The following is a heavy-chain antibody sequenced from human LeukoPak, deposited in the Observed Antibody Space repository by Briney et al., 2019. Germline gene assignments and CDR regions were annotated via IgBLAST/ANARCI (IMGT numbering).Heavy chain of an antibody. D-gene: IGHD5-18*01. CDR1: RFTFSGFA. J-gene: IGHJ3*02. V-gene: IGHV3-30-3*01. Sequence: PGGSLRLSCAASRFTFSGFALHWVRQAPGKGLEWVAIISHDGSTKYHADSVKGRFTISRDNSKNTLYLQMNSLRAEDTAVYYCAKDRRGYSYGNDAFDIWGQGTMVTVSS. CDR3: AKDRRGYSYGNDAFDI. CDR2: ISHDGSTK.